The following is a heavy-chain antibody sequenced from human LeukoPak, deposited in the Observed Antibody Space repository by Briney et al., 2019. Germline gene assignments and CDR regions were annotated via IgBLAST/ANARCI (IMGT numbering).Heavy chain of an antibody. CDR1: GGSISSGGYY. CDR2: IYYSGST. J-gene: IGHJ4*02. V-gene: IGHV4-31*03. CDR3: ARIGSLRYYDSSGYRYFDY. D-gene: IGHD3-22*01. Sequence: SETLSLTCTVSGGSISSGGYYWSWIRQHPGKGLEWIGYIYYSGSTYYSPSLKSRVTISVDTSKNQFSLKLSSVTAADTAVYYCARIGSLRYYDSSGYRYFDYWGQGTLVTVSP.